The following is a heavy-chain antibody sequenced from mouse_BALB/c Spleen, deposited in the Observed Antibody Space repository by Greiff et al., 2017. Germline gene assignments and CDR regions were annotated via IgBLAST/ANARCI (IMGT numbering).Heavy chain of an antibody. J-gene: IGHJ1*01. V-gene: IGHV3-2*02. CDR2: ISYSGST. CDR1: GYSITSDYA. D-gene: IGHD2-4*01. Sequence: DVQLQESGPGLVKPSQSLSLTCTVTGYSITSDYAWNWIRQFPGNKLEWMGYISYSGSTSYNPSLKSRISITRDTSKNQFFLQLNSVTTEDTATYYCARVDYDGYWYFDVWGAGTTVTVSS. CDR3: ARVDYDGYWYFDV.